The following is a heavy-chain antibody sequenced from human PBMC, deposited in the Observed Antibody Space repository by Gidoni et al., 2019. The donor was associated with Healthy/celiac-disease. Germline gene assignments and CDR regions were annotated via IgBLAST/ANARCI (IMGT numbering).Heavy chain of an antibody. J-gene: IGHJ6*03. V-gene: IGHV4-34*01. CDR3: ARGVATLTSGYYYYYYYMDV. CDR2: INHSGST. CDR1: GGSFSGSY. D-gene: IGHD5-12*01. Sequence: QVQLQPWGAGLLKPSETLSPTCAVYGGSFSGSYWSWIRQPPGKGLEWIGEINHSGSTNYNPSLKSRVTISVDTSKNQFSLKLSSVTAADTAVYYCARGVATLTSGYYYYYYYMDVWGKGTTVTVSS.